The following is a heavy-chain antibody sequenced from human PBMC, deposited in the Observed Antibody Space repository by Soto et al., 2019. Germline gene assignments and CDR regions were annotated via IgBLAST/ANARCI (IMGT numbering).Heavy chain of an antibody. D-gene: IGHD3-10*01. J-gene: IGHJ6*03. CDR1: GFTFGDYA. CDR2: IRSKAYGGTT. V-gene: IGHV3-49*03. Sequence: GSLRLSCTASGFTFGDYAMSWFRQAPGKGLEWVGFIRSKAYGGTTEYAASVKGRFTISRDDSKSIAYLQMNSLKTEDTAVFYCTRDWFVIMVLVAMMNDYYYYYYMDVWGKGTTVTVSS. CDR3: TRDWFVIMVLVAMMNDYYYYYYMDV.